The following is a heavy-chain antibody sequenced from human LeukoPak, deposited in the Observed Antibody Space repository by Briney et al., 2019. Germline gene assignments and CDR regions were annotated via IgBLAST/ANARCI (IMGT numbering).Heavy chain of an antibody. D-gene: IGHD6-19*01. Sequence: GGSLRLSCAASGFTFSSYAMSWVRQAPGKGLEWVSAISGSGGSTYYADSVKGRFTISRDNSKNTLYLQMNSLRAEDTAVYYCAKDLLIAVAGSVDYWGQGTLVTVSS. V-gene: IGHV3-23*01. CDR1: GFTFSSYA. CDR2: ISGSGGST. J-gene: IGHJ4*02. CDR3: AKDLLIAVAGSVDY.